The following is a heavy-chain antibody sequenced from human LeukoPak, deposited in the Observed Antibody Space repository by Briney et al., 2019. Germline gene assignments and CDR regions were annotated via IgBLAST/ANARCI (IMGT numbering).Heavy chain of an antibody. CDR3: ARGFWSRYWSSFDY. D-gene: IGHD3-3*01. J-gene: IGHJ4*02. CDR2: IIPIVGTA. V-gene: IGHV1-69*13. Sequence: AVKVSCKAAGGTFSSYAISWVRQAPGQGLEWMGGIIPIVGTANYAQKFQGRVTITADDSTSTAYMELSRLRSEDTAVYYCARGFWSRYWSSFDYWGQGTLVTVSS. CDR1: GGTFSSYA.